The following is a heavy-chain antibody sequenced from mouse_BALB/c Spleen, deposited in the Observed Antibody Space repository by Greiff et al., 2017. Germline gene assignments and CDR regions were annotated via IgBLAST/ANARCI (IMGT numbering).Heavy chain of an antibody. CDR1: GYTFTSYV. CDR2: INPYNDGT. J-gene: IGHJ2*01. D-gene: IGHD4-1*01. V-gene: IGHV1-14*01. Sequence: EVQVVESGPELVKPGASVKMSCKASGYTFTSYVMHWVKQKPGQGLEWIGYINPYNDGTKYNEKFKGKATLTSDKSSSTAYMELSSLTSEDSAVYYCARRGDWYYFDYWGQGTTLTVSS. CDR3: ARRGDWYYFDY.